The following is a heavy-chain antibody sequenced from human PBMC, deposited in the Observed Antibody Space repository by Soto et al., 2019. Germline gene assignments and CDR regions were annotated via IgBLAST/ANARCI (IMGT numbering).Heavy chain of an antibody. CDR2: ISGSGGST. V-gene: IGHV3-23*01. J-gene: IGHJ4*02. CDR3: AKDYSDFWSPSSY. CDR1: GFTFSSYA. Sequence: RLSCAASGFTFSSYAMSWVRQAPGKGLEWVSAISGSGGSTYYADSVKGRFTISRDNSKNTLYLQMNSLRAEDTAVYYCAKDYSDFWSPSSYWGQGTLVTVSS. D-gene: IGHD3-3*01.